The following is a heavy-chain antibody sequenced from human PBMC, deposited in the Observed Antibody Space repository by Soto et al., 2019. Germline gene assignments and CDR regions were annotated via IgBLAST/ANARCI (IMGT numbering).Heavy chain of an antibody. CDR2: IKTNSDGGTV. CDR3: ATVYCATTSCYAPFDY. D-gene: IGHD2-2*01. J-gene: IGHJ4*02. V-gene: IGHV3-15*01. Sequence: GGSLRLSCAASGFTFSNAWMSWVRQAPGKGLEWIGRIKTNSDGGTVDYASPVKGRFTISRDDSKSMLYLDLNSLKTEETGVYFCATVYCATTSCYAPFDYWGKGTLVTVSS. CDR1: GFTFSNAW.